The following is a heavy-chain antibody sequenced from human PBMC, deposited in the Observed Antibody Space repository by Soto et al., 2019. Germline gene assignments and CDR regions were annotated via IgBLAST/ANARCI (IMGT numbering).Heavy chain of an antibody. CDR1: GYDFARTW. J-gene: IGHJ4*02. D-gene: IGHD5-12*01. V-gene: IGHV5-51*01. CDR2: IYPGDSET. Sequence: LGESLKISCKASGYDFARTWIGWVRQLPGKGLDWLGIIYPGDSETRYSPSFRGQVTFSVDMSISTAYLQWSSLKTSDIAIYYCARMVGAYDSYFDHWGQGPRGTV. CDR3: ARMVGAYDSYFDH.